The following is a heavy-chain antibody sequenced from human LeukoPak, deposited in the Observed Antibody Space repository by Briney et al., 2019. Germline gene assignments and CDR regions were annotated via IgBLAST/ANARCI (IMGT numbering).Heavy chain of an antibody. CDR3: ARDYSGGFDY. CDR1: GFTFSSYG. J-gene: IGHJ4*02. CDR2: IKQDGSEK. Sequence: GGSLRLSCAASGFTFSSYGMHWVRQAPGKGLEWVANIKQDGSEKYYVDSVKGRFTISRDNAKNSLYLQMYSLRAEDTAVYYCARDYSGGFDYWGQGTLVTVSS. V-gene: IGHV3-7*01. D-gene: IGHD2-15*01.